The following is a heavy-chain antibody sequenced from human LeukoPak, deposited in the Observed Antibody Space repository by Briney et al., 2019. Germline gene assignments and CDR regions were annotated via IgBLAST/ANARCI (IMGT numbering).Heavy chain of an antibody. CDR1: GFTFSSYA. D-gene: IGHD6-6*01. J-gene: IGHJ4*02. Sequence: PGGSLRLSCAASGFTFSSYAMSWVRQAPGKGLEWVSAISGSGGTTYYADSVKGRFTISRDNSKNTLYLQMNSLRAEDTAVYYCAKSPVGSSSRFADYWGQGTLVTVSS. V-gene: IGHV3-23*01. CDR2: ISGSGGTT. CDR3: AKSPVGSSSRFADY.